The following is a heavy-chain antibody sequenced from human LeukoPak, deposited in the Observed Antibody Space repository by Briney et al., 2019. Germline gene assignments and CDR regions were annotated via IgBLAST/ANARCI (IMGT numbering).Heavy chain of an antibody. Sequence: ASVKVSCKASGYTFTGYYMHWVRQAPGQGLEWMGWINPNSGGTNYAQKFQGRVTMTRDTSISTAYMELSRLRSDDTAVYYFASLSAVAGSTPFDYWGQGTLVTVSS. CDR3: ASLSAVAGSTPFDY. V-gene: IGHV1-2*02. D-gene: IGHD6-19*01. CDR1: GYTFTGYY. J-gene: IGHJ4*02. CDR2: INPNSGGT.